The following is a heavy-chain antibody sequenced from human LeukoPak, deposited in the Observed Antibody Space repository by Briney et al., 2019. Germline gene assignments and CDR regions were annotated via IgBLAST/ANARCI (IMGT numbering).Heavy chain of an antibody. CDR3: ARDADKWGWYYDSSGYTPFYY. CDR1: GFTFSSYA. CDR2: IPYNGSNT. V-gene: IGHV3-30*01. Sequence: GGSLRLSCAASGFTFSSYAMHWVSQAPGKGLEWVAVIPYNGSNTYYADTVQGRLTISRDNSKNTMYLQMNSLRAEDTAVYYCARDADKWGWYYDSSGYTPFYYWGQGTLVTVSS. D-gene: IGHD3-22*01. J-gene: IGHJ4*02.